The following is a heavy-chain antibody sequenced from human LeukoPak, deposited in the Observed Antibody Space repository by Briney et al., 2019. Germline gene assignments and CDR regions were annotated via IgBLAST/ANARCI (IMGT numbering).Heavy chain of an antibody. CDR2: ISSSSSYI. D-gene: IGHD3-10*01. Sequence: GGSLRLSCAASGFTFSSYSMNWVRQAPGKGLEWVSSISSSSSYIYYADSVKGRFTISRDNAKNSLYLQMNSLRAEDTAVYYCARVQLWFGELLLPGGAFDIWGQGTMVTVSS. V-gene: IGHV3-21*01. J-gene: IGHJ3*02. CDR3: ARVQLWFGELLLPGGAFDI. CDR1: GFTFSSYS.